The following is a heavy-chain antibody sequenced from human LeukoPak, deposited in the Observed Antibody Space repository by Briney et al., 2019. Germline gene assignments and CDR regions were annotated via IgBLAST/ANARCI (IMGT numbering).Heavy chain of an antibody. D-gene: IGHD6-19*01. V-gene: IGHV4-34*01. CDR2: SNHSGST. CDR1: DGSFGPYY. CDR3: ARGVRIAVADPHLDY. J-gene: IGHJ4*02. Sequence: SETLSLTCAVSDGSFGPYYWSWIRQPPGKGLEYIGESNHSGSTNYNPSLKSRVTISVDTSKKQFSLRLSSVTAADTAVYFCARGVRIAVADPHLDYWGQGTLVTVSS.